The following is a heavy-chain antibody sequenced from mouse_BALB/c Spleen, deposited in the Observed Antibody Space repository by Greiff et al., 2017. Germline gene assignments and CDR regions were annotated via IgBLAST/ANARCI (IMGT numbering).Heavy chain of an antibody. J-gene: IGHJ4*01. CDR2: INSNGGST. V-gene: IGHV5-6-3*01. D-gene: IGHD2-3*01. CDR3: AKTHSYDGYYVSYAMDY. CDR1: GFTFSSYG. Sequence: EVQGVESGGGLVQPGGSLKLSCAASGFTFSSYGMSWVRQTPDKRLELVATINSNGGSTYYPDSVKGRFTISRDNAKNTLYLQMSSLKSEDTAMYYCAKTHSYDGYYVSYAMDYWGQGTSVTVSS.